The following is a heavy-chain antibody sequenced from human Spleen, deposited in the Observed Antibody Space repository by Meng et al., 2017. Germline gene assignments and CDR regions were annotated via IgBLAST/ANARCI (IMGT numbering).Heavy chain of an antibody. V-gene: IGHV4-34*01. CDR2: VNLSGTA. Sequence: QVQSQQWGTGLLKPSGTLSPAWSVSGGSGGDYYWSWVRQPPGKGLEWIGEVNLSGTANNSPSLKSRVTIAADTSKNHISLNLTSVTAADTAVYYCATLGTTIDSWGQGTLVTVSS. CDR3: ATLGTTIDS. CDR1: GGSGGDYY. J-gene: IGHJ4*02. D-gene: IGHD1-14*01.